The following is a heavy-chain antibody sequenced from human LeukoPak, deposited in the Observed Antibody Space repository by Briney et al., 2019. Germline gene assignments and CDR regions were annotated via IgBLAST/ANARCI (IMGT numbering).Heavy chain of an antibody. J-gene: IGHJ6*02. CDR2: INPNSGGT. V-gene: IGHV1-2*06. CDR1: GYTFTGYY. CDR3: ASPVVAADYYYYGMDV. Sequence: GASVNVSCKASGYTFTGYYMHWVRQAPGQGLEWMGRINPNSGGTNYAQKFQGRVTMTRDTSISTAYMELSRLRSDDTAVYYCASPVVAADYYYYGMDVWGQGTTVTVSS. D-gene: IGHD2-15*01.